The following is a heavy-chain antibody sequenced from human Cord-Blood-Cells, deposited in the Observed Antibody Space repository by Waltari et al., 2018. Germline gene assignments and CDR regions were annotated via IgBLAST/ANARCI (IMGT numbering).Heavy chain of an antibody. Sequence: QVQLVQSGAEVKKPGSSVKVSCKASGGTFSSYAISWVRQAPGQGLEWMGGIIPIVGTANYAQKCQGRVTITADESTSTAYMELSSLRSEDTAVYYCARLYYYDSSGYYNWFDPWGQGTLVTVSS. CDR2: IIPIVGTA. CDR3: ARLYYYDSSGYYNWFDP. J-gene: IGHJ5*02. CDR1: GGTFSSYA. D-gene: IGHD3-22*01. V-gene: IGHV1-69*01.